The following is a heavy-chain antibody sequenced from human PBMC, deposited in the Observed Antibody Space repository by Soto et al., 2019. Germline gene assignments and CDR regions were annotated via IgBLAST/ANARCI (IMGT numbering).Heavy chain of an antibody. CDR3: ARVIGVVAGYSLDI. Sequence: GGSLRLSCAASGFTFSSYSMNWVRQAPGEGLEWISYISSESYTIYYGDSVKGRFTISRDNAKNSLYLQMNSLRDEDTAVYYCARVIGVVAGYSLDIWGQGTMVTVSS. D-gene: IGHD2-15*01. V-gene: IGHV3-48*02. CDR2: ISSESYTI. J-gene: IGHJ3*02. CDR1: GFTFSSYS.